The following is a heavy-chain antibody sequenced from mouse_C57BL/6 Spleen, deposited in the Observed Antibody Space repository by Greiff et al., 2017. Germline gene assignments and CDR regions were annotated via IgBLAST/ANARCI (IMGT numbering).Heavy chain of an antibody. CDR2: ISDGGSYT. CDR1: GFTFSSYA. D-gene: IGHD1-1*01. V-gene: IGHV5-4*01. CDR3: ARSGYGSSYDY. J-gene: IGHJ3*01. Sequence: EVQLVESGGGLVKPGGSLKLSCAASGFTFSSYAMSWVRQTPEKRLEWVATISDGGSYTYYPDNVKGRFTISRDNAKNNLYLQMSHLKSEDTAMYYCARSGYGSSYDYWGQGTLVTVSA.